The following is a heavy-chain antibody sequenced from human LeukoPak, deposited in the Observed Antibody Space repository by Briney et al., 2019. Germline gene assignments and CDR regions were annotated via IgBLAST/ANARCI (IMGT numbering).Heavy chain of an antibody. D-gene: IGHD3-22*01. J-gene: IGHJ4*02. CDR3: ARLREGDYYDSSGYYQNDY. Sequence: PSETLSLTCAVSGYSISSGYYWGWIRQPPGKGLEWIGSIYHSGSTYYNPSLKSRVTISVDTSKNQFSLKLSSVTAADTAVYYCARLREGDYYDSSGYYQNDYWGQGTLVIVSS. V-gene: IGHV4-38-2*01. CDR2: IYHSGST. CDR1: GYSISSGYY.